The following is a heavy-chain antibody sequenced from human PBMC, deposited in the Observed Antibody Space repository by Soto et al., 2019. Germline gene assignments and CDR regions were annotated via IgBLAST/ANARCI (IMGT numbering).Heavy chain of an antibody. CDR1: GFTFSSYS. J-gene: IGHJ4*02. V-gene: IGHV3-21*01. CDR3: ARDAQLRFLEWYPFDY. D-gene: IGHD3-3*01. Sequence: GGSLRLSCAASGFTFSSYSMNWVRRAPGKGLEWVSSISSSSSYIYYADSVKGRFTISRDNAKNSLYLQMNSLRAEDTAVYYCARDAQLRFLEWYPFDYWGQGTLVTVSS. CDR2: ISSSSSYI.